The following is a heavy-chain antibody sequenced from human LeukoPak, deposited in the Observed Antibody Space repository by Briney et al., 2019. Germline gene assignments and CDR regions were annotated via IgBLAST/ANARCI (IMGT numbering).Heavy chain of an antibody. CDR2: IPNDGSEK. J-gene: IGHJ6*03. CDR1: GFAFSNYG. V-gene: IGHV3-30*03. D-gene: IGHD3-10*01. Sequence: GGSLRLSCAASGFAFSNYGIYWVRQAPGKGLEGVAVIPNDGSEKFYADSVKGRFTIYRDNSKNTVFLQMNSLRPDDTAVYYCARVGSHSGSLSLIRRNYKYYYYMDVWGKGTTVTISS. CDR3: ARVGSHSGSLSLIRRNYKYYYYMDV.